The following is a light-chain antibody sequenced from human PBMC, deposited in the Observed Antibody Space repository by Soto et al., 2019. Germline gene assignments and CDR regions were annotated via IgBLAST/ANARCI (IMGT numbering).Light chain of an antibody. J-gene: IGLJ2*01. V-gene: IGLV4-69*01. CDR1: SGHSSYA. CDR3: QTGGTGGSYVV. Sequence: QLVLTQSPSASASLGASVKLTCTLSSGHSSYAIAWYQQKPEKGPRYLMKLHSDGSHTKGDGIPDRFSGSSSGAERYLTISSLQSEDEADYYCQTGGTGGSYVVFGGGTQLTVL. CDR2: LHSDGSH.